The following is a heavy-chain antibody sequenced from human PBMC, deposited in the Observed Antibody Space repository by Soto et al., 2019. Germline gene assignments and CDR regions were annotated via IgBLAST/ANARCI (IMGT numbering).Heavy chain of an antibody. CDR2: MNPGSGDT. D-gene: IGHD3-16*01. J-gene: IGHJ5*02. CDR1: GYSFTNND. Sequence: GASVKVSCKASGYSFTNNDVSWVRQATGQGLEWMGWMNPGSGDTGYAQKFQGKVTMTRDISTATAYMELSSLRSDDTATYYCARMATFGSLNWFEPWGQGTMVTVSS. V-gene: IGHV1-8*01. CDR3: ARMATFGSLNWFEP.